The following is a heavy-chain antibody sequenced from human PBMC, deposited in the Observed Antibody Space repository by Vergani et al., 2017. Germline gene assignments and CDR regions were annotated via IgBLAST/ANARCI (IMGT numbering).Heavy chain of an antibody. Sequence: EVQLLESGGGLVKPGGSLRLSCAASGFTFSSYAMSWVRQAPGKGLEWVSVIYSGGSSTYYADSVKGRFTISRDNSKNTLYLQMNSLRAEDTAVYYCAKIYDFPYWGQGTLVTVSS. V-gene: IGHV3-23*03. CDR1: GFTFSSYA. J-gene: IGHJ4*02. CDR3: AKIYDFPY. D-gene: IGHD5/OR15-5a*01. CDR2: IYSGGSST.